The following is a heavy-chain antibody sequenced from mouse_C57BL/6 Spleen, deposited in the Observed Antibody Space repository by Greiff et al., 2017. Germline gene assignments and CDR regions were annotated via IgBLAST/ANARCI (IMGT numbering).Heavy chain of an antibody. J-gene: IGHJ4*01. V-gene: IGHV5-6*01. Sequence: EVKLMESGGDLVKPGGSLKLSCAASGFTFSSSGMSWVRQTPDKRLEWVATISSGGSYTYYPDSVKGRFTISRDNAKNTLYLQMSSLKSEDTAMYYCARAPITTVVATSYYYAMDYWGQGTSVTVSS. CDR1: GFTFSSSG. CDR3: ARAPITTVVATSYYYAMDY. CDR2: ISSGGSYT. D-gene: IGHD1-1*01.